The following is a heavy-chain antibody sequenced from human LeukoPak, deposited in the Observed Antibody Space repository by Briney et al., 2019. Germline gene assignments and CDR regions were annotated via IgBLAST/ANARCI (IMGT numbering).Heavy chain of an antibody. V-gene: IGHV4-39*01. Sequence: SETLSLTCTLSSGSITSGSISSTSYYWGWIRQPPGKGLEWIGSIYYTGSPYYNPSLKRRVTISVDTSKNQFSLKLNSVTAADTAVYFCARHLISYYYMDVWGKGTTVTVSS. CDR3: ARHLISYYYMDV. D-gene: IGHD2-15*01. CDR2: IYYTGSP. J-gene: IGHJ6*03. CDR1: SGSITSGSISSTSYY.